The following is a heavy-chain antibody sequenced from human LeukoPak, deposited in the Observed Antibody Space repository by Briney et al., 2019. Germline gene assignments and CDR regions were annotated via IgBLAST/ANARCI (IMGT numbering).Heavy chain of an antibody. J-gene: IGHJ3*02. V-gene: IGHV1-18*01. Sequence: GASVKVSCKASGDTFTSYGISWVRQAPGQGLEWMGWISAYNGNTNYAQKLQGRVTMTTDTSTSTAYMELRSLRSDDTAVYYCARDDRSSTSCDLQGAFDIWGQGTMVTVS. D-gene: IGHD2-2*01. CDR1: GDTFTSYG. CDR2: ISAYNGNT. CDR3: ARDDRSSTSCDLQGAFDI.